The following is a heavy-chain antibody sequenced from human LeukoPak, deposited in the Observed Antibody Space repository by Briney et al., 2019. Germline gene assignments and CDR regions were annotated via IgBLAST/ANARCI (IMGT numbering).Heavy chain of an antibody. J-gene: IGHJ5*02. V-gene: IGHV4-61*01. CDR2: IYYSGST. Sequence: SETLSLTCTVSGDSISSDNYYWNWIRQPPGKGLEWIGYIYYSGSTNYNPSLKSRVTISVDTSKNQFSLKLSSVTAADTAVYYCARSPIYGDPENWFDPWAREPWSPSPQ. CDR3: ARSPIYGDPENWFDP. D-gene: IGHD4-17*01. CDR1: GDSISSDNYY.